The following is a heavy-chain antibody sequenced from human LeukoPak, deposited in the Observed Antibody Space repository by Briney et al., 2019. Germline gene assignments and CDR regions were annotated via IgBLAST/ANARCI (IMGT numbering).Heavy chain of an antibody. CDR1: GYTFTSYG. CDR3: ARGPELVGYCSSTSCYGAAVDDAFDI. D-gene: IGHD2-2*01. J-gene: IGHJ3*02. CDR2: ISAYNGNT. V-gene: IGHV1-18*01. Sequence: ASVKVSCKASGYTFTSYGISWVRQAPGQGLEWMGWISAYNGNTKYAQKLQGRVTMTTDTSTSTAYMELRNLRSDDTAVYYCARGPELVGYCSSTSCYGAAVDDAFDIWGQGTMVTVSS.